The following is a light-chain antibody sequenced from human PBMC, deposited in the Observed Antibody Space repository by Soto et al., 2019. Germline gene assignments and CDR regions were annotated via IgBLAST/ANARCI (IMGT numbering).Light chain of an antibody. Sequence: DIVMTQSPDSLAVSLGERATINCKSSQRLLSSANNKNYLAWYQQKSGQPPKLLIYGASTRQSGVPDRISGSGSGTDFTLTISSLQAEDVALYSCHQYYSGPITFGGGTKVEIK. CDR2: GAS. CDR1: QRLLSSANNKNY. V-gene: IGKV4-1*01. J-gene: IGKJ4*01. CDR3: HQYYSGPIT.